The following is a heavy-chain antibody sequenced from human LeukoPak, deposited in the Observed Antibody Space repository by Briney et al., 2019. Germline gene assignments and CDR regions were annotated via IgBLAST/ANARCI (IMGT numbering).Heavy chain of an antibody. CDR3: ARDKTEMATIELGYYYYMDV. Sequence: GGSLRLSCAASGFTFSSYGMHWVRQAPGKGLEWVAFIRYGGSNKYYADSVKGRFTISRDNAKNTLYLQMNSLRAEDTAVYYCARDKTEMATIELGYYYYMDVWGKGTTVTVSS. J-gene: IGHJ6*03. D-gene: IGHD5-24*01. V-gene: IGHV3-30*02. CDR2: IRYGGSNK. CDR1: GFTFSSYG.